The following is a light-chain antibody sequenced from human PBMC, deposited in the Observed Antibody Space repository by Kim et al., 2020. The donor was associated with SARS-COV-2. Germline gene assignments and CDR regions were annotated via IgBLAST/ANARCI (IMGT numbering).Light chain of an antibody. CDR3: RQYDSSSPFT. J-gene: IGKJ3*01. CDR2: GAS. V-gene: IGKV3-20*01. Sequence: EIVLTQSPGTLSLSPGDRATLSCRASQNINSSYLAWYQQKPGQAPRLLIYGASSRATGIPDRFSGSGSGTDFTLTISRLEPEDFAVDYCRQYDSSSPFTFGHGTKVDIK. CDR1: QNINSSY.